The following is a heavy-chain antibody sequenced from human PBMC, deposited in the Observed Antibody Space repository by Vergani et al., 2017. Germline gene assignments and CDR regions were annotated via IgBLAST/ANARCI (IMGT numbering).Heavy chain of an antibody. V-gene: IGHV5-10-1*03. J-gene: IGHJ3*02. Sequence: EVQLVQSGAEVQKPGESLRISCKGSGYSFTSYWISWVRQMPGKGLEWMGRIDPSDSYTNYSPSFQGHVTISADKSISTAYLQWSSLKASDTAMYYCARRYYYDSSGLGDAFDIWGQGTMVTVSS. CDR1: GYSFTSYW. CDR3: ARRYYYDSSGLGDAFDI. CDR2: IDPSDSYT. D-gene: IGHD3-22*01.